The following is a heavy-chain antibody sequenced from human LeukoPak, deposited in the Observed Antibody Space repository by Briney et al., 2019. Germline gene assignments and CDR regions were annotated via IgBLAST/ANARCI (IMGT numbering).Heavy chain of an antibody. CDR2: ISSSGSTI. J-gene: IGHJ4*02. Sequence: PGGSLRLSCDASGFTFTYVAMNWVRQAPGKGLEWVSYISSSGSTIYYADSVKGRFTISRDNAKNSLYLQMNSLRAEDTAVYYCAREMDYYFDYWGQGTLVTVSS. D-gene: IGHD3/OR15-3a*01. CDR3: AREMDYYFDY. CDR1: GFTFTYVA. V-gene: IGHV3-48*03.